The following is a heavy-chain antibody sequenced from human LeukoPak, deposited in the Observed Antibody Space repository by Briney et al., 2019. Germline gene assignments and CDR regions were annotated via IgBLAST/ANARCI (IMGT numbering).Heavy chain of an antibody. CDR2: INHSGST. Sequence: SETLSLTCAVYGGSFSGYYWSWIRQPPGKGLERIGEINHSGSTNYNPSLKSRVTISVDTSKNQFSLKLSSVTAADTAVYYCARGRGGTIFGVVIPNPGWFDPWGQGTLVTVSS. CDR1: GGSFSGYY. D-gene: IGHD3-3*01. CDR3: ARGRGGTIFGVVIPNPGWFDP. J-gene: IGHJ5*02. V-gene: IGHV4-34*01.